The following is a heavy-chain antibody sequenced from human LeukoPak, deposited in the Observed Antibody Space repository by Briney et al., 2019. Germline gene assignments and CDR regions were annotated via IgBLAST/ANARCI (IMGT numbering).Heavy chain of an antibody. Sequence: PSETLSLTCTVSGGSISSYYWSWIRQPPGKGLEWIGYIYYSGSTNYNPSLKSRVTISVDTSKNQFSLKLSSVTAADTAVYYCARVVYCGGDCYWHYFDYWGQGTLATVSS. V-gene: IGHV4-59*01. D-gene: IGHD2-21*02. J-gene: IGHJ4*02. CDR1: GGSISSYY. CDR2: IYYSGST. CDR3: ARVVYCGGDCYWHYFDY.